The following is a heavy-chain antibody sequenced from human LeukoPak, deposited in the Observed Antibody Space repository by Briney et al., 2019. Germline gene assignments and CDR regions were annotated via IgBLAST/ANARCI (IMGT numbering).Heavy chain of an antibody. D-gene: IGHD3-10*01. CDR3: ARHSGSGSLSRPFDP. Sequence: SETLSLTCSVSGASVTSGGFYWGWLRPPPGQGPEWIATVYYTGSTYYNPSLKSRITISIDTSKNQFSLRLAPVTATDTAIFLRARHSGSGSLSRPFDPWGQGTLVSVSS. J-gene: IGHJ5*02. CDR2: VYYTGST. CDR1: GASVTSGGFY. V-gene: IGHV4-39*01.